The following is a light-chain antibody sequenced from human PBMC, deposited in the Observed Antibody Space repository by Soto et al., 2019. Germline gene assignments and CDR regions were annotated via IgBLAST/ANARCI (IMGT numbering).Light chain of an antibody. J-gene: IGKJ5*01. Sequence: APATLPRAPWEIAPHSCRASRIXSNNKLAWSQQEPGQAPRLIXYGAYXRASDLPSRFSGSGSGTDFNLTSSSLAPEQSACEYCQQRRNWPHLITSGQGTRVEI. CDR1: RIXSNN. V-gene: IGKV3-11*01. CDR3: QQRRNWPHLIT. CDR2: GAY.